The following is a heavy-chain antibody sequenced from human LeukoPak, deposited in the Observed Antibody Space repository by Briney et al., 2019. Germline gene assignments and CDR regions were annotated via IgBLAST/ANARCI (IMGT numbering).Heavy chain of an antibody. Sequence: SVTVSCKASGGTFSSYAISWVRQAPGQGLEWMGGIIPIFGTANYAQKFQGRVTITADKSTSTAYMELSSLRSEDTAVYYCAVVVVPAAEPAYYYYYMDVWGKGTTVTVSS. D-gene: IGHD2-2*01. CDR1: GGTFSSYA. V-gene: IGHV1-69*06. CDR3: AVVVVPAAEPAYYYYYMDV. CDR2: IIPIFGTA. J-gene: IGHJ6*03.